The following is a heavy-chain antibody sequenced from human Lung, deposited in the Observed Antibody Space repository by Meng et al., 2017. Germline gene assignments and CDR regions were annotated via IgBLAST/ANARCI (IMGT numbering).Heavy chain of an antibody. CDR3: ARGPTTMAHDFDY. CDR1: GGSFSDYY. J-gene: IGHJ4*02. D-gene: IGHD4-11*01. V-gene: IGHV4-34*01. CDR2: INHSGST. Sequence: WVAGLFKPSEALALTWFVSGGSFSDYYWSWIRQPPGKGLEWIGEINHSGSTNYNPSLESRATISVDTSQNNLSLKLSSVTAADSAVYYCARGPTTMAHDFDYWGQGTLVTVSS.